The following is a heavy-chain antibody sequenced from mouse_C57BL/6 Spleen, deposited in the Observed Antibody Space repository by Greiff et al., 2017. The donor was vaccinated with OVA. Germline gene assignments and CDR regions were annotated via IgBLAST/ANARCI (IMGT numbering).Heavy chain of an antibody. CDR3: GMATVVANDFDY. J-gene: IGHJ2*01. V-gene: IGHV1-74*01. CDR2: IHTSDSDT. Sequence: VQLQQPGAELVKPGASVKVSCKASGYTFTSYWMHWVKPRPGQGLEWIGRIHTSDSDTNYTQKFKGTATLSVDKSSSTAYMQLSSLTSEDSAVYYCGMATVVANDFDYWGQGTTLTVSS. CDR1: GYTFTSYW. D-gene: IGHD1-1*01.